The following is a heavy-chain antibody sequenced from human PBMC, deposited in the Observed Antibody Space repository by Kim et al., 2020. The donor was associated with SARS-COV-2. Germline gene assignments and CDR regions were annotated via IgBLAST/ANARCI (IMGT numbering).Heavy chain of an antibody. CDR1: GFTFSSYY. V-gene: IGHV3-53*01. CDR3: SANYGSGNNFDY. D-gene: IGHD3-10*01. Sequence: GGSLRLSCAASGFTFSSYYMTWVRQAPGKGLEWVSVIYSGGGTNYYADAVKGRFTISQDNYKTTFYLQMNSRREETTADYYGSANYGSGNNFDYCCRGTL. J-gene: IGHJ4*02. CDR2: IYSGGGTN.